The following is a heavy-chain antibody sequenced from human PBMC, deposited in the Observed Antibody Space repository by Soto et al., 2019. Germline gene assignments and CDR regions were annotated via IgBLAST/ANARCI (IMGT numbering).Heavy chain of an antibody. Sequence: QVQLVQSGAEVKKPGASVKVSCKASGYTFTYYFMNWVRQAPGQGLEWMGRINPSGGSTIYAQKFQGRVTMTRDTSTTTVYMELSSLRSDDTAVYYCVFLCSGSPRMDAWGKGTTVTVSS. CDR1: GYTFTYYF. J-gene: IGHJ6*03. CDR2: INPSGGST. D-gene: IGHD3-10*02. V-gene: IGHV1-46*01. CDR3: VFLCSGSPRMDA.